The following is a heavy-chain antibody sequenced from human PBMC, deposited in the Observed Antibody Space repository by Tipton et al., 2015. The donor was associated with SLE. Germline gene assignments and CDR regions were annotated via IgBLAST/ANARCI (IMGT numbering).Heavy chain of an antibody. CDR1: GGSISGTYY. J-gene: IGHJ4*02. CDR2: IYYSGST. Sequence: TLSLTCTVSGGSISGTYYWGWIRQPPGKGREWIGSIYYSGSTYYNPSLKSRVTISVDRSKNQFSLKLNSVTAADTAVYYCARGWGDDYYFDYWGQGTLVTVSS. D-gene: IGHD2-21*02. V-gene: IGHV4-39*07. CDR3: ARGWGDDYYFDY.